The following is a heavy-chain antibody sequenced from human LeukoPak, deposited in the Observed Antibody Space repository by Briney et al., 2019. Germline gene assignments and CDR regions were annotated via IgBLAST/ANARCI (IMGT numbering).Heavy chain of an antibody. V-gene: IGHV3-33*01. CDR3: ARINSIAVAGTGSFFDY. D-gene: IGHD6-19*01. Sequence: GGSLRLSCAASGFTFSSYGMHWVRQAPGKGLEWVAVIWYDGSNKYYADSVKGRFTISRDNSKNTLYLQMNSLRAEDTAVYYCARINSIAVAGTGSFFDYWGQGTLVTVSS. CDR2: IWYDGSNK. CDR1: GFTFSSYG. J-gene: IGHJ4*02.